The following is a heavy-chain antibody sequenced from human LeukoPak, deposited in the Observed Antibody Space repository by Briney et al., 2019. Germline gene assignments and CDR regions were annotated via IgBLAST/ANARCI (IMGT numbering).Heavy chain of an antibody. Sequence: ASVKVSCKASGYTLTSYAIHWVRQAPGQRLEWMGWINAGNGNTKYSQKFQGRVTITRDTSASTAYMELSSLRSEDTAVYYCARGWRYDIRDWFDPWGQGTLVTVSS. D-gene: IGHD3-9*01. CDR2: INAGNGNT. CDR1: GYTLTSYA. CDR3: ARGWRYDIRDWFDP. V-gene: IGHV1-3*01. J-gene: IGHJ5*02.